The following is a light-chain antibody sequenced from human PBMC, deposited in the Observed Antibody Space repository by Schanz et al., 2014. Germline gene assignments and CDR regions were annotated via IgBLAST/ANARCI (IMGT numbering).Light chain of an antibody. CDR3: QQYGTSPRT. CDR2: GAS. Sequence: EVVMTQSPDTLSVSPGERATLSCRASQTISNNLAWYQQKPGQAPRLLIFGASTRATGIPARFSGSGSGTEFTLTISRLEPEDFAVYYCQQYGTSPRTFGQGTKVEIK. CDR1: QTISNN. V-gene: IGKV3-15*01. J-gene: IGKJ1*01.